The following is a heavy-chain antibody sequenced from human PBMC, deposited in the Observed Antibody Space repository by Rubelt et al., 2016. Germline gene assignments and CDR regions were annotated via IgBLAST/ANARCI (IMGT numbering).Heavy chain of an antibody. V-gene: IGHV3-30*04. CDR2: VSYDGSNK. J-gene: IGHJ6*02. CDR3: ARLNRFCDSTDCKGLDV. Sequence: GGGVVQPGRSLRLSCAASGFTFNSYTMHWFSQAPGKGLEGVAVVSYDGSNKYYADSVKGRFTISRDNANKSLYLKMNSMKTEDTAVNYYARLNRFCDSTDCKGLDVWGQGTTVTVSS. CDR1: GFTFNSYT. D-gene: IGHD2/OR15-2a*01.